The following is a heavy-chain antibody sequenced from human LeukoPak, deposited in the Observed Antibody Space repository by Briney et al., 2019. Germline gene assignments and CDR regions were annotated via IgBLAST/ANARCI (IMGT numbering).Heavy chain of an antibody. J-gene: IGHJ6*03. Sequence: ASVKVSCKVSGYTLTELSMHWVRQAPGKGLEWMGGFDPEDGETIYAQKFQGRATMTEDTSTDTAYMELSSLRSEDTAVYYCATMDYSGVENYYVYYFMDGGGKGTTVTVSS. CDR1: GYTLTELS. D-gene: IGHD4-11*01. CDR2: FDPEDGET. V-gene: IGHV1-24*01. CDR3: ATMDYSGVENYYVYYFMDG.